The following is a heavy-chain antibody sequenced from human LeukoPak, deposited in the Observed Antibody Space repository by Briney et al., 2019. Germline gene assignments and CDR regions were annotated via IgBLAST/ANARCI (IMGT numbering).Heavy chain of an antibody. CDR2: ITGSGGDA. Sequence: GGSLRLSCAASGFTFSNYAMNWVRQAPGKGLEWVSSITGSGGDAYYADSVKGRFTISRDNSKNTLNLQMNSLRAEDTAVYYCAKGLKGCSGSSCYYFFDFWGQGALITVSS. D-gene: IGHD2-15*01. V-gene: IGHV3-23*01. CDR3: AKGLKGCSGSSCYYFFDF. J-gene: IGHJ4*02. CDR1: GFTFSNYA.